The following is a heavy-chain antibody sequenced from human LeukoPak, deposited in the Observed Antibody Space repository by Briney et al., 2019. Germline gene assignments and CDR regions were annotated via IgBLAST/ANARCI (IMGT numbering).Heavy chain of an antibody. Sequence: PGESLRLSCVASGLSISGQWMNWVRQAPGKGLEWVSYISSSGSTIYYADSVKGRFTISRDNAKNSLFLQMNSLSAEDTALYYCVRGGLRDAFDIWGQGTMVTVSS. J-gene: IGHJ3*02. CDR3: VRGGLRDAFDI. CDR1: GLSISGQW. D-gene: IGHD3-16*01. V-gene: IGHV3-48*04. CDR2: ISSSGSTI.